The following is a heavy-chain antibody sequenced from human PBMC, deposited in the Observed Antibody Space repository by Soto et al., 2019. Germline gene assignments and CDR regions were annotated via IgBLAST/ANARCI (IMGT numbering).Heavy chain of an antibody. CDR1: GVSISSSNW. D-gene: IGHD6-13*01. J-gene: IGHJ4*02. V-gene: IGHV4-4*02. CDR3: ARVPRAAAGTD. CDR2: IYHSGST. Sequence: QVQLQESGPGLVKPSGTLSLTCAVSGVSISSSNWWSWVRQPPGKGLEWIGEIYHSGSTNYNPSLKSRVTMSVDKSKNQFSLMLSSVTVADTAVYYCARVPRAAAGTDWGKGTLVTVSS.